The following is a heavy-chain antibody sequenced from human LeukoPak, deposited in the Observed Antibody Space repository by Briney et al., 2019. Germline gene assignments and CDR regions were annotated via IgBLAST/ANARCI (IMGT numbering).Heavy chain of an antibody. CDR2: ISGSGGST. CDR1: GFTFSSYA. CDR3: AKGARSYDFWSGYDPNFDY. Sequence: PGGSLILSCAASGFTFSSYAMSWVRQAPGKGLEWVSAISGSGGSTYYADSVKGRFTISRDNSKNTLYLQMNSLRAEDTAVYYCAKGARSYDFWSGYDPNFDYWGQGTLVTVSS. D-gene: IGHD3-3*01. V-gene: IGHV3-23*01. J-gene: IGHJ4*02.